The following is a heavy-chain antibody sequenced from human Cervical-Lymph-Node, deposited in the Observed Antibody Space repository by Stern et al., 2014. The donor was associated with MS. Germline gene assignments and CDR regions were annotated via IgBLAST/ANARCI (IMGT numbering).Heavy chain of an antibody. J-gene: IGHJ4*02. V-gene: IGHV3-33*01. CDR2: IWNDGSDA. CDR1: GFTFRSYA. Sequence: VQLVESGGGVVQPGRSLRLSCAASGFTFRSYAMQWVRQAPGKGLEWVSVIWNDGSDAEYADSVKGRFTISRDNSKNTLYLQMKSLRADDTAVYYCARKGSWGALEYWGQGALVTVSS. D-gene: IGHD1-26*01. CDR3: ARKGSWGALEY.